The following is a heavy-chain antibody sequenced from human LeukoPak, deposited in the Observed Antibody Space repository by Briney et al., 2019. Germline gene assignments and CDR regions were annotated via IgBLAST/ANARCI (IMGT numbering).Heavy chain of an antibody. Sequence: GGSLRLSCAASGFTFSTYWMSSVRQAPGKGLEWVANIKQDGSEKYYVDSVKDRFTISRDNAKNSLYLQMNSLRVEDTAVYYCARNVYRTFDSWDQGTLVTVSS. CDR2: IKQDGSEK. D-gene: IGHD1-14*01. CDR1: GFTFSTYW. J-gene: IGHJ4*02. V-gene: IGHV3-7*01. CDR3: ARNVYRTFDS.